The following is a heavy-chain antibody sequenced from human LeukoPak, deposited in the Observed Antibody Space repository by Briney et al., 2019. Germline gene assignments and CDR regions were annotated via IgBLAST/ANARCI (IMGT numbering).Heavy chain of an antibody. D-gene: IGHD2-15*01. CDR3: ARDLEIDIVVVVAATLYAFDI. CDR2: INPNSGGA. CDR1: GYTFTGYY. Sequence: ASVKVSCKASGYTFTGYYMHWVRQAPGQGREWMGWINPNSGGANYAQKFQGSVTMPRDTSICTAYIELSRLRSDDTAVYYCARDLEIDIVVVVAATLYAFDIWGQGTMVTVSS. J-gene: IGHJ3*02. V-gene: IGHV1-2*02.